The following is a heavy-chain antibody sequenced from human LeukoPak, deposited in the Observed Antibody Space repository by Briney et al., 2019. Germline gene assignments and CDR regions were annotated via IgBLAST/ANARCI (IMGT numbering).Heavy chain of an antibody. D-gene: IGHD2-2*01. V-gene: IGHV3-23*01. CDR1: GFTFSSYA. CDR3: AKDRHAPGRYCSSTTCFPFDP. CDR2: ISGSGGGT. Sequence: GGTLRLSCVVSGFTFSSYAMSWVRQAPGKGLEWVSGISGSGGGTYYADSVKGRFTISRDNSKNTLYLQMNSLRAEDTAVYYCAKDRHAPGRYCSSTTCFPFDPWGQGTLVTVSS. J-gene: IGHJ5*02.